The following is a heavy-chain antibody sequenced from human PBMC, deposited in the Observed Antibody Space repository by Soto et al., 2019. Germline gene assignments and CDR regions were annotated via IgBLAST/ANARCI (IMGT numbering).Heavy chain of an antibody. CDR3: ARIDGSGPPGWDAFDI. J-gene: IGHJ3*02. Sequence: PSETLSLTCTVSGGSISSYYWSWIRQPPGKGLEWIGYIYYSGSTNYNPSLKSRVTISVDTSKYQFSLKLSSVTAADTAVYYCARIDGSGPPGWDAFDIWGQGTMVTVSS. CDR1: GGSISSYY. CDR2: IYYSGST. D-gene: IGHD3-10*01. V-gene: IGHV4-59*01.